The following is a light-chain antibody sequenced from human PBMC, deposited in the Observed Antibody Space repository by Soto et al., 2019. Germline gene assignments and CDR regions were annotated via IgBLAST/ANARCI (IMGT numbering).Light chain of an antibody. V-gene: IGKV1-39*01. Sequence: DIQMTQSPSSLSASVGARVPITCRASQTTNNYLNWYQQKPGKAPKLLIYAASSLQTGVPSRFSGSGSGTDFTLTISSLQPEDFATYYCQQSYSAPITFGQGTRLEIK. CDR1: QTTNNY. CDR2: AAS. CDR3: QQSYSAPIT. J-gene: IGKJ5*01.